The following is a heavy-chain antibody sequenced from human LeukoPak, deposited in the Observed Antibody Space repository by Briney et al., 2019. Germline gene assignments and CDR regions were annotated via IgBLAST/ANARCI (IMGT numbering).Heavy chain of an antibody. Sequence: ASVKVSCKVSGYTLTELSMHWVRQAPGKGLEWMGGFDPEDGETIYAQKFQGRVTMTEDTSADTAYMELSSLRSEDTAVYYCATLRRATIFFDYWGQGTLVTVSS. CDR1: GYTLTELS. J-gene: IGHJ4*02. CDR3: ATLRRATIFFDY. CDR2: FDPEDGET. V-gene: IGHV1-24*01. D-gene: IGHD5-12*01.